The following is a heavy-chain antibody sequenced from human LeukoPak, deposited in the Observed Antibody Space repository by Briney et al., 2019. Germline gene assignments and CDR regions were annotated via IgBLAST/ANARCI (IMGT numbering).Heavy chain of an antibody. CDR2: MYYSGST. V-gene: IGHV4-59*01. Sequence: SETLSLTCTVSGGSISSYYWSWIRQPPGKGLEWIGYMYYSGSTNYNPSLKSRVTISVDTSKNQFSLKVSSVTAADTAVYYCARGGISYYYMDVWGKGTTVTVSS. CDR3: ARGGISYYYMDV. CDR1: GGSISSYY. D-gene: IGHD2-15*01. J-gene: IGHJ6*03.